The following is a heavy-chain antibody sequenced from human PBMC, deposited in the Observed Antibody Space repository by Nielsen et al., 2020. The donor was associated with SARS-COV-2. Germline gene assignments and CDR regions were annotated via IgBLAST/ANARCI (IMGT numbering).Heavy chain of an antibody. CDR2: ISYDGSDK. CDR3: ARVVSYYYGMDV. Sequence: GGSLRLSCAASGFMFSLYGMHWVRQAPGKGLEWVAFISYDGSDKNYANSVKGRFTFSRDNSKNTLYLQMNSLRAEDTAVYYCARVVSYYYGMDVWGQGTTVTVSS. J-gene: IGHJ6*02. CDR1: GFMFSLYG. V-gene: IGHV3-33*05.